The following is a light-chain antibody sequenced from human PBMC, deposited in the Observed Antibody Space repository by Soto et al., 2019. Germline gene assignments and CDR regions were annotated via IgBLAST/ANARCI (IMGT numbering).Light chain of an antibody. Sequence: DIQMTQSPSPLSASIGARVPITCRASQSIDNWLAWYQQKPGKAPQLLIYDASRVKTGVPSRFTASGSGTEFTLTINTLQADDSATYFCQHYNGYPYTFGPGTKVDNK. J-gene: IGKJ2*01. CDR3: QHYNGYPYT. V-gene: IGKV1-5*01. CDR2: DAS. CDR1: QSIDNW.